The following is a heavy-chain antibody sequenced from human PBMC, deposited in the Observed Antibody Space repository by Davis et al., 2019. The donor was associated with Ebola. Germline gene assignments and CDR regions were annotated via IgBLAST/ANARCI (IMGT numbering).Heavy chain of an antibody. Sequence: SETLSLTCAVYGGSFSGYHCRCIRQAPGKGLEWIGEINHSGSTYYNPSLKSRVTISVDTSKNQFSLKLSSVTAADTAVYSCAISSTVHYYYYYGMDVWGQGTTVTVSS. CDR1: GGSFSGYH. V-gene: IGHV4-34*01. D-gene: IGHD6-6*01. CDR3: AISSTVHYYYYYGMDV. J-gene: IGHJ6*02. CDR2: INHSGST.